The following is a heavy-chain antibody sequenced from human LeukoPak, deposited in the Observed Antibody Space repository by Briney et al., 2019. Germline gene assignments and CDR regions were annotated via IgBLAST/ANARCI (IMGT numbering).Heavy chain of an antibody. CDR1: GFTFSTYA. CDR2: ISGSGGST. V-gene: IGHV3-23*01. CDR3: AKSGLTRFDY. D-gene: IGHD3-3*01. J-gene: IGHJ4*02. Sequence: GGSLRLSCAASGFTFSTYAMSWVRQAPGKGLEWVSGISGSGGSTYYADSVKGRFTISRDDSKKTLYLQMNILRAEDTAVYYCAKSGLTRFDYWGQGILVTVSS.